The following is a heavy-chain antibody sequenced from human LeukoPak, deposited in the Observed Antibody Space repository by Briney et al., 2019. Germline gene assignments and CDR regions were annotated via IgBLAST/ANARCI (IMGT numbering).Heavy chain of an antibody. CDR1: GGSISSGDYY. V-gene: IGHV4-30-4*08. CDR2: IYYSGST. Sequence: SETLSLTCTVSGGSISSGDYYWSWIRQPPGKGLEWIGYIYYSGSTYYNPSLKSRVTISVDTSKNQFSLKLSSVTAADTAVYYCARALRRRCYYMDVWGKGTTVTVSS. D-gene: IGHD3-16*01. CDR3: ARALRRRCYYMDV. J-gene: IGHJ6*03.